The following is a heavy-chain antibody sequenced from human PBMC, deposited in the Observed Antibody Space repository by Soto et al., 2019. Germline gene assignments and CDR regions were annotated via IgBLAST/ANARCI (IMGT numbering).Heavy chain of an antibody. J-gene: IGHJ4*02. D-gene: IGHD4-17*01. CDR1: GGSISSANYY. CDR2: IYYSGST. V-gene: IGHV4-39*01. CDR3: ATTTTVTTQSFDY. Sequence: SETLSLTCTVSGGSISSANYYWGWIRQPPGKGLEWIGYIYYSGSTYYNPSLKSRVTISVDTSKNQFSLKLSSVTAADTAVYYCATTTTVTTQSFDYWGQGTLVTVSS.